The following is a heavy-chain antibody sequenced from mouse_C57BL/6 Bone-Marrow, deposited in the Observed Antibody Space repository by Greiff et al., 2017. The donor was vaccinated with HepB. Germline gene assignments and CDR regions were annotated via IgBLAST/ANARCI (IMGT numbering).Heavy chain of an antibody. V-gene: IGHV1-54*01. D-gene: IGHD2-10*01. Sequence: VMLVESGAELVRPGTSVKVSCKASGYAFTNYLIEWVKQRPGQGLEWIGVINPGSGGTNYNEKFKGKATLTADKSSSTAYMQLSSLTSEDSAVYFCAILLRGYFDYWGQGTTLTVSS. CDR3: AILLRGYFDY. CDR1: GYAFTNYL. CDR2: INPGSGGT. J-gene: IGHJ2*01.